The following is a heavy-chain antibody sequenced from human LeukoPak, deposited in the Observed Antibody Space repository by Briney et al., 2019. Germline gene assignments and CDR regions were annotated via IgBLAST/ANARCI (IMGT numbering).Heavy chain of an antibody. CDR3: ARDSFYPESGGRSSDVFDS. D-gene: IGHD2-15*01. V-gene: IGHV4-59*01. J-gene: IGHJ3*02. Sequence: PSETLSLTCTVSGVSFCSYYWSWIRQSPGRGLEWVGYIYHTGRTNCNPSLKSRVTISIDTSKNQFSLRLTSVTAADTAVYYCARDSFYPESGGRSSDVFDSWGLGTMVTVSS. CDR1: GVSFCSYY. CDR2: IYHTGRT.